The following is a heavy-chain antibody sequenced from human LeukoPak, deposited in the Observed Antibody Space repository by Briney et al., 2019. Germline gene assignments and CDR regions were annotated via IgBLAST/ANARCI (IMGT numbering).Heavy chain of an antibody. CDR1: GFTFSSYS. V-gene: IGHV3-21*01. CDR2: ISSSSSYI. J-gene: IGHJ3*01. D-gene: IGHD6-13*01. CDR3: ATNQKQRLVPHVF. Sequence: SGGSLRLSCAASGFTFSSYSMNWVRQAPGKGLEWVSSISSSSSYIYYADSVKGRFTISRDNAKNSLYLQMNSLRAEDTAVYYCATNQKQRLVPHVFWGQGTMVTVSS.